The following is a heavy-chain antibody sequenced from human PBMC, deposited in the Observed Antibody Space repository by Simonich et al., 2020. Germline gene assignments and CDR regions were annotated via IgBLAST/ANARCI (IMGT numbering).Heavy chain of an antibody. CDR2: INHSVST. D-gene: IGHD1-1*01. Sequence: QVQLQQWGAGLLKPSETLSRTSAVYGGSFSGYYWSWIRQPPWKGLGWIWGINHSVSTNNNPPLKIRDTISVATSKNKFSLKLSSVDAADTAVYYCARGKGWKNAFDIWGQGTMVTVSS. V-gene: IGHV4-34*04. CDR1: GGSFSGYY. J-gene: IGHJ3*02. CDR3: ARGKGWKNAFDI.